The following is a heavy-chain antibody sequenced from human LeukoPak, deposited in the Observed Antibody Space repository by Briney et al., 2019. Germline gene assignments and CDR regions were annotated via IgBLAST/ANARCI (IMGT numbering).Heavy chain of an antibody. CDR2: ISSSSSYI. CDR3: ASTRYGSYQGGDFGY. D-gene: IGHD1-26*01. CDR1: GFTFSSYS. V-gene: IGHV3-21*01. Sequence: PGGSLRLSCAASGFTFSSYSMNWVRQAPGKGLEWVSSISSSSSYIYYADSVKGRFTIPRDNAKNSLYLQMNSLRAEDTAVYYCASTRYGSYQGGDFGYWGQGTLVTVSS. J-gene: IGHJ4*02.